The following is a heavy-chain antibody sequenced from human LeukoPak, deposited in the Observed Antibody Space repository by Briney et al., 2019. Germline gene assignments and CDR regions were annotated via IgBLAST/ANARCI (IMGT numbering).Heavy chain of an antibody. D-gene: IGHD2-2*01. CDR2: ISGSGGST. Sequence: GGSLRLSCAASGFTFSSYAMSWVRQAPGKGLEWVSAISGSGGSTYYADAVRGRLTIYRDNSKNTLYLQMISLRAEDTAVYCCAKDQHRRGHEAFDIWGQGTMVTVSS. CDR3: AKDQHRRGHEAFDI. V-gene: IGHV3-23*01. J-gene: IGHJ3*02. CDR1: GFTFSSYA.